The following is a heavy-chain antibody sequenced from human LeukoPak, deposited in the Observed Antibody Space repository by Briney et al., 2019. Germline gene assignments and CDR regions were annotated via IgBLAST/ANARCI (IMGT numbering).Heavy chain of an antibody. D-gene: IGHD6-13*01. CDR1: GFTFTDYY. CDR2: ISSSSSYT. J-gene: IGHJ4*02. Sequence: GGSLRLSGAAPGFTFTDYYMSWIGLAPGKGLKWVSYISSSSSYTDYADSVKGRFTISRDNAKTSLKLQMNSLRAEDTAVYYCARVEARRTWSIDYWGQGTLVTVSS. V-gene: IGHV3-11*03. CDR3: ARVEARRTWSIDY.